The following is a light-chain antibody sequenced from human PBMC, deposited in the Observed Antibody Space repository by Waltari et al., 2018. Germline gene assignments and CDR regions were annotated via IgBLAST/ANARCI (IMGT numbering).Light chain of an antibody. CDR3: GAWDSSLSAGL. CDR2: DNN. CDR1: SSNIGNNY. Sequence: QSVLTQPPSVSAAPGQKVTISCSASSSNIGNNYVSWYQQLPGTAPKLLIYDNNKRPSGIPDRFSGSKSGTSATLGITGLQTGDEADYYCGAWDSSLSAGLFGGGTKLTVL. J-gene: IGLJ3*02. V-gene: IGLV1-51*01.